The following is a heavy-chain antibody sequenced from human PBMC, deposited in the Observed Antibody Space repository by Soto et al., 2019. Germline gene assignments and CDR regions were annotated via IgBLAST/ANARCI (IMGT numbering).Heavy chain of an antibody. CDR3: ARDLGDFWSGFKGYFDY. CDR1: GGSISSYY. J-gene: IGHJ4*02. Sequence: SETLSLTCTVSGGSISSYYWSWIRQPPGKGLEWIGYIYYSGSTNYNPSLKSRVTISVDTSKNQFSLKLSSVTAADTAVYYCARDLGDFWSGFKGYFDYWGQGTLVTVSS. D-gene: IGHD3-3*01. CDR2: IYYSGST. V-gene: IGHV4-59*01.